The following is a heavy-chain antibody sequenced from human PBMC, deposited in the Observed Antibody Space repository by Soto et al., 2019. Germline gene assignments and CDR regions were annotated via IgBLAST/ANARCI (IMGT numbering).Heavy chain of an antibody. Sequence: GGSLRLSCAASGFTFCGSAMHWVRQASGKGLEWVGRIRSKANSYATAYAASVKGRFTISRDDSKNTAYLQMNSLKTEDTAVYYCTGHPTYYDFWSGSWGQGTLVTVSS. CDR1: GFTFCGSA. CDR2: IRSKANSYAT. D-gene: IGHD3-3*01. J-gene: IGHJ5*02. CDR3: TGHPTYYDFWSGS. V-gene: IGHV3-73*01.